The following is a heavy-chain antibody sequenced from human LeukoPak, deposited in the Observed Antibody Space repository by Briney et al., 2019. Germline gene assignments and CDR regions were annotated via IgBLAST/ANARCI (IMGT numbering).Heavy chain of an antibody. J-gene: IGHJ4*02. V-gene: IGHV3-23*01. CDR3: AKTNGYYPD. CDR1: GFTFSSYG. CDR2: ISGSGGTT. D-gene: IGHD3-22*01. Sequence: GGSLRLSCAASGFTFSSYGMNWVRQAPGKGLEWVSGISGSGGTTYYADSVKGRFTISRDNSKNSLSLQVGSLRAEDTAVYYCAKTNGYYPDWGQGTLVTVSS.